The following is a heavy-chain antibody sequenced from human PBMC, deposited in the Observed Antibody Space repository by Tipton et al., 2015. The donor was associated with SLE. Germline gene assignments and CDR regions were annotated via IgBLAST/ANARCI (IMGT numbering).Heavy chain of an antibody. V-gene: IGHV4-59*01. J-gene: IGHJ3*02. CDR1: GGSISSYY. CDR3: ARGRDPWDAFDI. D-gene: IGHD2-21*02. CDR2: IYYSGNT. Sequence: TLSLTCTVSGGSISSYYWSWIRQPPGKGLEWIGYIYYSGNTNYNPSLKSRVTISVDTSKNQFSLKLSSVTAADTAVYYCARGRDPWDAFDIWGQGTMVTVSS.